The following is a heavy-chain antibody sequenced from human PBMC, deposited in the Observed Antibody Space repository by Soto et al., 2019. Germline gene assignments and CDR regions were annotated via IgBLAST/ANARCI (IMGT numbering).Heavy chain of an antibody. CDR2: IWYDGSNK. V-gene: IGHV3-33*01. CDR3: ARDLADGYNWNYGGFNWFNP. J-gene: IGHJ5*02. D-gene: IGHD1-7*01. Sequence: GGSLRLSCAASGFTFSSYGMHWVRQAPGKGLEWVAVIWYDGSNKYYADSVKGRFTISRDNSKNTLYLQMNSLRAEDTAVYYCARDLADGYNWNYGGFNWFNPWGQGTLVTVSS. CDR1: GFTFSSYG.